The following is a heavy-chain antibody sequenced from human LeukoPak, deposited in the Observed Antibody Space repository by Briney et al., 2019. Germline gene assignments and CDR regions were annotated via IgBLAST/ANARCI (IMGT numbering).Heavy chain of an antibody. CDR1: GASISSYY. Sequence: SETLSLTCTVSGASISSYYWSWIRQPPGKGLEWIGYIHASGSTNSSPSLKSRVTMSVDTSKNEFSLKLTSVTAADTALYYCARGHFDSSGSSNPLDSWGQGTLVIVSS. D-gene: IGHD3-22*01. J-gene: IGHJ4*02. V-gene: IGHV4-4*09. CDR3: ARGHFDSSGSSNPLDS. CDR2: IHASGST.